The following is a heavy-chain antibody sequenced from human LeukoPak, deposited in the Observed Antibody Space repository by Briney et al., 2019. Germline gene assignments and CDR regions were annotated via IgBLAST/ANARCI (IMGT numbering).Heavy chain of an antibody. V-gene: IGHV5-51*01. D-gene: IGHD1-26*01. CDR1: GYSFTSFC. CDR3: GMSGDRVPLQDDVFDV. CDR2: IYSGDSGP. J-gene: IGHJ3*01. Sequence: PGESLKISCKVSGYSFTSFCIGWVRQMPGKGLEWIGIIYSGDSGPTYSPSFQGQVTISVDKSINTAYLQWSSLQASDTAMYYCGMSGDRVPLQDDVFDVWGQGTMVTVST.